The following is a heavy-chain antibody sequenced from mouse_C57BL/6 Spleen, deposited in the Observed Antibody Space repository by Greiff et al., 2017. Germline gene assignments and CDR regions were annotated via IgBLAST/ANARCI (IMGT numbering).Heavy chain of an antibody. D-gene: IGHD1-1*01. V-gene: IGHV1-9*01. J-gene: IGHJ4*01. CDR1: GYTFTGYW. Sequence: VQLQQSGAELMKPGASVKLSCKATGYTFTGYWIEWVKQRPGHGLEWIGEILPGSGSTNYNEKFKGKATFTADASSNTAYMQLSSLTTEDSAIYYCAKITTVVDTDYAMDYWGQGTSVTVSS. CDR3: AKITTVVDTDYAMDY. CDR2: ILPGSGST.